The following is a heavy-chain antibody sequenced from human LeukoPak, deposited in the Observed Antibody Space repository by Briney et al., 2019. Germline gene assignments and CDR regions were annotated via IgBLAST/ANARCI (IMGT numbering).Heavy chain of an antibody. CDR1: GFTVSSDN. D-gene: IGHD2-2*01. J-gene: IGHJ4*02. CDR2: VYSGDDGT. V-gene: IGHV3-66*02. CDR3: AKRSRGYYDY. Sequence: GGSLRLSCAASGFTVSSDNMSWVCQTPGKGLEWVSVVYSGDDGTNYADSVRGRFTISRDDSKNTVYLQMNSLSVEDTGVYYCAKRSRGYYDYWGQGTLVTVSS.